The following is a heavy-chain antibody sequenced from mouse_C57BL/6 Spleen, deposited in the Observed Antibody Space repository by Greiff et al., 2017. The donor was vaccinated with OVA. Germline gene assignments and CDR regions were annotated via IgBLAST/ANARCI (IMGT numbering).Heavy chain of an antibody. CDR2: ISSGSSTI. D-gene: IGHD1-1*01. V-gene: IGHV5-17*01. CDR3: ARNYYGRNAMDY. J-gene: IGHJ4*01. CDR1: GFTFSDYG. Sequence: EVMLVESGGGLVKPGGSLKLSCAASGFTFSDYGMHWVRQAPEKGLEWVAYISSGSSTIYYADTVKGRFTISRDNAKNTLFLQMTSLRSEDTAMYYCARNYYGRNAMDYWGQGTSVTVSS.